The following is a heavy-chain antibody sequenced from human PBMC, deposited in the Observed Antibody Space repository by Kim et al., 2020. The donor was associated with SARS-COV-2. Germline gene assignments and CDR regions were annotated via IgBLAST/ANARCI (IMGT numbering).Heavy chain of an antibody. Sequence: GGSLRLSCATSGFTFSAYDRNWVRQAPGKGLEWLSFITKSSTTIYYADSVEVRFTISRDNAKNSLFLQMNSLRDEDTALYYCVRDRMGGAFDMWGQGTMGTVSS. CDR1: GFTFSAYD. CDR2: ITKSSTTI. D-gene: IGHD3-16*01. V-gene: IGHV3-48*02. J-gene: IGHJ3*02. CDR3: VRDRMGGAFDM.